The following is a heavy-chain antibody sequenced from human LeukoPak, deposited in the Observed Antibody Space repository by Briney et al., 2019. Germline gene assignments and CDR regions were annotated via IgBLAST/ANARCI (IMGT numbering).Heavy chain of an antibody. CDR1: GFTFGDYV. V-gene: IGHV3-11*01. CDR3: ARGVAEYSSSWSSTFDY. Sequence: GGSLRLSCTASGFTFGDYVMSWIRQAPGKGLEWISYISRSSSLIYYADSVKGRFTISRDNAKNSLYLQMDTLRAEDMAVYYCARGVAEYSSSWSSTFDYWGQGTLVTVSS. J-gene: IGHJ4*02. CDR2: ISRSSSLI. D-gene: IGHD6-13*01.